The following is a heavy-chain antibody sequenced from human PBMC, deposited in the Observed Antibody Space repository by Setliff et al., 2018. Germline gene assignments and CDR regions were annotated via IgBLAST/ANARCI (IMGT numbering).Heavy chain of an antibody. D-gene: IGHD3-16*01. CDR2: IDPRDDFT. J-gene: IGHJ6*03. CDR1: GYSFSDFY. CDR3: AREVEGDYMDV. V-gene: IGHV1-69-2*01. Sequence: ASVKVSCKASGYSFSDFYMHWVRQVPGEGLEALGRIDPRDDFTVYAERFKDRLTITADTSTDTSYMEMSSLRFEDTAVYYCAREVEGDYMDVWGKGTTVTVSS.